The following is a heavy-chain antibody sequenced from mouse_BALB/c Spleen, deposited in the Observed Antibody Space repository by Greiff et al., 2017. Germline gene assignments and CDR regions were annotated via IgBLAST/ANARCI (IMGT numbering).Heavy chain of an antibody. CDR1: GFTFSSYA. V-gene: IGHV5-6-5*01. Sequence: EVQLQESGGGLVKPGGSLKLSCAASGFTFSSYAMSWVRQTPEKRLEWVASISSGGSTYYPDSVKGRFTISRDNARNILYLQMSSLRSEDTAMYYCARVYDGYYGFAYWGQGTLVTVSA. CDR3: ARVYDGYYGFAY. D-gene: IGHD2-3*01. CDR2: ISSGGST. J-gene: IGHJ3*01.